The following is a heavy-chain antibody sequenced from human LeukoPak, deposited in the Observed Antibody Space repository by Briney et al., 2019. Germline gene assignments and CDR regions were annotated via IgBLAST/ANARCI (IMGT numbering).Heavy chain of an antibody. CDR2: TYYSGNT. J-gene: IGHJ5*01. V-gene: IGHV4-31*03. Sequence: SQTLSLTCTVSGDFIIGAPYYWSWVRQHPGKGLECIAYTYYSGNTYYNPSLKSRVNLSVDTSNNQFSLNLTSVTAADTAVYYCARVVGSTSWFDSWGQGTRVTVSS. CDR1: GDFIIGAPYY. D-gene: IGHD2-2*01. CDR3: ARVVGSTSWFDS.